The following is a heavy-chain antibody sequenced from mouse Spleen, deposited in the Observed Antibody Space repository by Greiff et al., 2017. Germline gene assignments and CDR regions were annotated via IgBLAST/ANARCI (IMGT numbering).Heavy chain of an antibody. Sequence: ESGPGLVQPSQSLSITCTVSGFSLTSYGVHWVRQSPGKGLEWLGVIWRGGSTDYNAAFMSRLSITKDNSKSQVFFKMNSLQADDTAIYYCAKSAYYGNYAWFAYWGQGTLVTVSA. V-gene: IGHV2-5*01. CDR2: IWRGGST. CDR1: GFSLTSYG. D-gene: IGHD2-10*01. J-gene: IGHJ3*01. CDR3: AKSAYYGNYAWFAY.